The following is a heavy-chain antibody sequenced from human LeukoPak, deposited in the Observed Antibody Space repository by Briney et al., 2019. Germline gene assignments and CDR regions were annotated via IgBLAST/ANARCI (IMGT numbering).Heavy chain of an antibody. J-gene: IGHJ5*02. V-gene: IGHV4-59*12. CDR2: IYYSGST. CDR1: GGSLSSYY. D-gene: IGHD3-10*01. Sequence: PSETLSLTCTVSGGSLSSYYWSWIRQPPGKGVEGIGYIYYSGSTNYNPSLKSRVTISVDTSKNQSSLKLSSVTAAYTAVYYCARDSTRGGFDPWGQGTLVTVSS. CDR3: ARDSTRGGFDP.